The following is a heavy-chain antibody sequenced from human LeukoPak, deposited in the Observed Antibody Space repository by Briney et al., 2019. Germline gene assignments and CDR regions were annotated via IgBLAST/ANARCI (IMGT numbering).Heavy chain of an antibody. Sequence: SETLSLTCTVSGGSLSSYYWSWIRQPPGKGLEWIGYIYFIGSPKYNPSLKSRVTISLDKSRKQLSLNLTSVTAADTAVYYCARTSASYYYYMDVWGKGTTVTISS. V-gene: IGHV4-59*01. CDR2: IYFIGSP. D-gene: IGHD3-3*01. CDR1: GGSLSSYY. J-gene: IGHJ6*03. CDR3: ARTSASYYYYMDV.